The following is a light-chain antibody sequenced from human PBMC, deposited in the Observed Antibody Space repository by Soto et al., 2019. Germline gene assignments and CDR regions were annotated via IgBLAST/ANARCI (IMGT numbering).Light chain of an antibody. J-gene: IGKJ5*01. CDR3: QQYGSSLIT. CDR1: ESISSTN. CDR2: AAS. Sequence: PGERATVSCRASESISSTNLGWYQQKPGQAPRLLIYAASSRATGIPVRFSGSGSGTDFTLTISRLEPEDFAVYYCQQYGSSLITFGQGTRLEIK. V-gene: IGKV3-20*01.